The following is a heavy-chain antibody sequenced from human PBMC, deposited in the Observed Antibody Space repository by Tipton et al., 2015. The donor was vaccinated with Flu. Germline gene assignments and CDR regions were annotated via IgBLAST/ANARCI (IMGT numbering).Heavy chain of an antibody. Sequence: SLRLSCVGSGFTFSNYNMNWVRQTPLKGLEWVSTIDRDSADIHYRDSVKGRFAVSRDDAKNSLYLQMNSLGAEDTGVYYCAKDGWDTSGWYPFDYWGQGTLVTVSS. CDR1: GFTFSNYN. CDR2: IDRDSADI. CDR3: AKDGWDTSGWYPFDY. D-gene: IGHD6-19*01. V-gene: IGHV3-21*01. J-gene: IGHJ4*02.